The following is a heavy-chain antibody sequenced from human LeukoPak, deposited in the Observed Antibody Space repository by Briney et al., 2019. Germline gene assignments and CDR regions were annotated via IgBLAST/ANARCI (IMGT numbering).Heavy chain of an antibody. V-gene: IGHV4-39*01. D-gene: IGHD4-23*01. CDR2: IYYSGST. J-gene: IGHJ4*02. CDR1: GGSISSSSYY. CDR3: ARRLRWSHYIDY. Sequence: PSETLSLTCTVSGGSISSSSYYWGWIRQPPGKGLEWIGSIYYSGSTYYNPSLKSRVTISVDTSKNQFSLKLSSVTAADTAVYYCARRLRWSHYIDYWGQGTLVTVSS.